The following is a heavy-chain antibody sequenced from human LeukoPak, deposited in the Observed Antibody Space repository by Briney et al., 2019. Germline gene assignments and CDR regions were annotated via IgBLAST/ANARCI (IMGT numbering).Heavy chain of an antibody. Sequence: PGGSLRLSCAASGFTFSSYWMHWVRQAPGKGLVWVSRINSDGSSTSYADSVKGRFTISRDNAKNTLYLEMNSLRAEDTAVYYCARGSTSIELGWYFDYWGQGTLVTVSS. CDR2: INSDGSST. V-gene: IGHV3-74*01. J-gene: IGHJ4*02. CDR3: ARGSTSIELGWYFDY. D-gene: IGHD4-23*01. CDR1: GFTFSSYW.